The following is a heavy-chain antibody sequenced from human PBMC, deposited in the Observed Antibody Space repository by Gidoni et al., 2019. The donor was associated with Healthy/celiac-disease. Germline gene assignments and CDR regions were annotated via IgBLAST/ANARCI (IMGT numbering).Heavy chain of an antibody. D-gene: IGHD3-22*01. CDR3: ARHRGYYDSSGYYSSGWYFDL. Sequence: QLQLQESGPGLVKPSETLSLTCTVSGGPISSSSYYWGWIRQPPGKGLAWIGSIYYSGSTYYNPSLKSRVTISVDTSKNQFSLKLSSVTAADTAVYYCARHRGYYDSSGYYSSGWYFDLWGRGTLVTVSS. CDR2: IYYSGST. J-gene: IGHJ2*01. CDR1: GGPISSSSYY. V-gene: IGHV4-39*01.